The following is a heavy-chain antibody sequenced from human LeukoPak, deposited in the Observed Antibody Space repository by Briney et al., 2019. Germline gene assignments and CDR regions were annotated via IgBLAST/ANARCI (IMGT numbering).Heavy chain of an antibody. V-gene: IGHV3-23*01. CDR2: ISGSGGST. CDR3: AKSPNYVLRY. J-gene: IGHJ4*02. Sequence: GGSLRLSCAASGFTVSSNYMSWVRQAPGKGLEWVSAISGSGGSTYYADSVKGRFTISRDNSKNTLYLQMNSLRAEDTAVYYCAKSPNYVLRYWGQGTLVTVSS. CDR1: GFTVSSNY. D-gene: IGHD3-16*01.